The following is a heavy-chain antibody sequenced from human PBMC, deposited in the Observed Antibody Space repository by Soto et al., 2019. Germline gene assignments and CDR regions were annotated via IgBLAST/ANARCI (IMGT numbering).Heavy chain of an antibody. J-gene: IGHJ4*02. Sequence: AGGSLRLSCVASGFTFSTSVMHWVRQPPGKGLEWVALISNDGDEKYYGDSVEGRFSISRDNSKNTLYLQMSSLRAEDTAVYFCAKARVRIAGADSFDQWGQGTLVTVSS. CDR3: AKARVRIAGADSFDQ. V-gene: IGHV3-30*18. CDR2: ISNDGDEK. CDR1: GFTFSTSV. D-gene: IGHD1-26*01.